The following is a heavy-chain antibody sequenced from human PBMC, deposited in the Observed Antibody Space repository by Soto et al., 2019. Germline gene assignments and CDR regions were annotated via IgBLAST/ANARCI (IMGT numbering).Heavy chain of an antibody. CDR3: AKTVGATKRGEY. V-gene: IGHV3-23*01. J-gene: IGHJ4*02. D-gene: IGHD3-10*01. CDR2: ISNSDDVG. CDR1: GFNFTNHV. Sequence: EVQVLESGGALVYPTGSLRLSCSASGFNFTNHVINWVRQAPGKGLEWVSSISNSDDVGFYADSVRGRFIVSRDISTNSGLLQMNFLGVEDTAICYGAKTVGATKRGEYWGQGTLVTVSS.